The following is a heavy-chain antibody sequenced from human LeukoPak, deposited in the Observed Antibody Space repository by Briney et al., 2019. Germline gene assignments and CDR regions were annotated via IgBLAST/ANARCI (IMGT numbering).Heavy chain of an antibody. D-gene: IGHD6-19*01. Sequence: GGSLRLSCAASGFTFSNAWMSWVRQAPGKGLEWVGRIKSKTDGGTTDYAAPVKGRFTISRDDSKNTLYLQMNSLKTEDTAVYYCTTAPSSGWYNAFDIWGQGTTVTVSS. CDR2: IKSKTDGGTT. CDR3: TTAPSSGWYNAFDI. J-gene: IGHJ3*02. CDR1: GFTFSNAW. V-gene: IGHV3-15*01.